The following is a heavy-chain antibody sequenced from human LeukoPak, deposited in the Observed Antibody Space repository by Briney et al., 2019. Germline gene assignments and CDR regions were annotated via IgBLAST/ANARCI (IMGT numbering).Heavy chain of an antibody. V-gene: IGHV3-7*01. CDR1: GFTFSNDW. D-gene: IGHD3-9*01. J-gene: IGHJ6*02. CDR2: IKQEGSEI. Sequence: PGGSLRLSCAASGFTFSNDWMSWVRQAPGKGLEWVANIKQEGSEIYYVDSVKGRFTISKDNAKNSLYLQMNSLRAEDTAVYYCARSGIWHFGWLIWSMDVWGQGTTVTVSS. CDR3: ARSGIWHFGWLIWSMDV.